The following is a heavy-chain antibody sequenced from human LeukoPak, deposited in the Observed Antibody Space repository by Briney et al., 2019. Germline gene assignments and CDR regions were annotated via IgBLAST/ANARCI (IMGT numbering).Heavy chain of an antibody. J-gene: IGHJ4*02. CDR2: ISGSGGST. CDR1: GFTFSSYV. V-gene: IGHV3-23*01. Sequence: PGGSLRLSCAASGFTFSSYVMSWVRQAPGKGLEWVSAISGSGGSTYYADSVKGRLTISRDNSKNTLYLQMNSLRAEDTAVYYCAKRGSSTSCFDYWGQGTLVTVSS. CDR3: AKRGSSTSCFDY. D-gene: IGHD2-2*01.